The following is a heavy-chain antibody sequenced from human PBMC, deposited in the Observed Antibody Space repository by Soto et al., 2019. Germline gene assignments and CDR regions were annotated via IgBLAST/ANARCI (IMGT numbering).Heavy chain of an antibody. Sequence: SETLSLTCTVPGGSLSSGGYYWSWIRQHPGKGLEWIGYIYYSGSTYYNPSLKSRVTISVDTSKNQFSLKLSSVTAADTAVYYCVRFSYSSGWYSDYWGQGTLVTVSS. J-gene: IGHJ4*02. CDR1: GGSLSSGGYY. D-gene: IGHD6-19*01. CDR2: IYYSGST. CDR3: VRFSYSSGWYSDY. V-gene: IGHV4-31*03.